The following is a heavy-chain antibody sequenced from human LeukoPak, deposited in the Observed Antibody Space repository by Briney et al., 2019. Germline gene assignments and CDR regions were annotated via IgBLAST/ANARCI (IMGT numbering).Heavy chain of an antibody. CDR1: GFNFDDYA. CDR2: ISGDGGST. Sequence: GGSLRLSCAAPGFNFDDYAIHWVRQAPGKGLEWVSLISGDGGSTFYADSVRGRFTISRDNSKNSLYLQMNSLRDEDTAVYYCAGAMVRAYGMDVWGQGTTVTVSS. CDR3: AGAMVRAYGMDV. V-gene: IGHV3-43*02. J-gene: IGHJ6*02. D-gene: IGHD3-10*01.